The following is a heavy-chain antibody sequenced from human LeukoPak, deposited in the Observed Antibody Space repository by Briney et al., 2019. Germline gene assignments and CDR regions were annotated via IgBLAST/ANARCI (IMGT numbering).Heavy chain of an antibody. J-gene: IGHJ4*02. CDR1: GYSFTSYW. Sequence: GESLKISCKGSGYSFTSYWIGWVRQMPGKGLEWMGIIYPGDSDTRYSPSFRGQVTISADKSVSTAYLQWSSLKASDTAMCYCARLAEMGTSHFDYWGQGTLVTVSS. CDR2: IYPGDSDT. CDR3: ARLAEMGTSHFDY. V-gene: IGHV5-51*01. D-gene: IGHD5-24*01.